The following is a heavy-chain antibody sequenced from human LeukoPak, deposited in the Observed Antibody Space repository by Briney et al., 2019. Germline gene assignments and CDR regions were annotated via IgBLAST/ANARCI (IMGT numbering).Heavy chain of an antibody. J-gene: IGHJ2*01. Sequence: SVKVSCKASGGTFSSYAISWVRQAPGQGLEWMGGIIPIFGTAIYAQKFQGRVTMTEDTSTDTAYMELSSLRSEDTAVYYCATVPYRVGATTTIWYFDLWGRGTLVTVSS. D-gene: IGHD1-26*01. CDR1: GGTFSSYA. CDR2: IIPIFGTA. CDR3: ATVPYRVGATTTIWYFDL. V-gene: IGHV1-69*06.